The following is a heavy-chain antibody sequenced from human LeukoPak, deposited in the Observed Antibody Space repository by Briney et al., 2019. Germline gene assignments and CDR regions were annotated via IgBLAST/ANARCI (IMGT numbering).Heavy chain of an antibody. V-gene: IGHV1-69*06. CDR2: IIPIFGTA. CDR3: ARGYHSDSSGYYFHSWFDP. Sequence: SVKVSCKASGGTFSSYAISWVRQAPGQGLEWMGGIIPIFGTANYAQKFQGRVTITADKSTSTAYMDLSSLRSEDTAVYYCARGYHSDSSGYYFHSWFDPWGQGTLVTVSS. D-gene: IGHD3-22*01. CDR1: GGTFSSYA. J-gene: IGHJ5*02.